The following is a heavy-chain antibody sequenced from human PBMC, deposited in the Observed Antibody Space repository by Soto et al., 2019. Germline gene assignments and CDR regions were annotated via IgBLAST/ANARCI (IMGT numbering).Heavy chain of an antibody. V-gene: IGHV4-34*01. CDR1: DESFSVYY. J-gene: IGHJ3*02. CDR2: INHAGST. Sequence: SETLSLTCAVGDESFSVYYWTCIRQPPGKWLEWLGEINHAGSTNYNPSLKSRVTMSVDTSKSQFSLKLTSVNVADTAVYYCARDSTRRGACDIWGQGTRVNVSS. CDR3: ARDSTRRGACDI. D-gene: IGHD2-2*01.